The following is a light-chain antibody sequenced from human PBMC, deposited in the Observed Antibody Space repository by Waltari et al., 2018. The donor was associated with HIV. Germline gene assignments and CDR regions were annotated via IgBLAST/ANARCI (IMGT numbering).Light chain of an antibody. CDR2: DTE. Sequence: QAVVTQEPSLSVSPGGTVTVTCASFTGSVSRNHYPHWIQFKPCQAHRTLIFDTEKRHPGTAGPVSGSLSGGRATLTLSGALPDDEADYYCLLSYSGVRVFGGGTKLTV. J-gene: IGLJ2*01. V-gene: IGLV7-46*01. CDR1: TGSVSRNHY. CDR3: LLSYSGVRV.